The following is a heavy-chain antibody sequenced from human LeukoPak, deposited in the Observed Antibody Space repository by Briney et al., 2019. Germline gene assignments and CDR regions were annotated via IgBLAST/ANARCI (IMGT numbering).Heavy chain of an antibody. CDR3: ARARSMVRGSVPSPSPHYFDY. J-gene: IGHJ4*02. Sequence: RGESLKISCKGSGYSFSNYWIGWVRQMSGKGLEWMGIIYPGDSDTRYSPSFQGQVTISADKSINTAYLQWSGLKASDTAMYYCARARSMVRGSVPSPSPHYFDYWGQGTLVTVSS. D-gene: IGHD3-10*01. CDR2: IYPGDSDT. CDR1: GYSFSNYW. V-gene: IGHV5-51*01.